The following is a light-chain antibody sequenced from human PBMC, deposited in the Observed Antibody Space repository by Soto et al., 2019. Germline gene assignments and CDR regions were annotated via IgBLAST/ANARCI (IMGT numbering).Light chain of an antibody. J-gene: IGLJ1*01. CDR2: DVS. CDR3: SSYATGGSYV. Sequence: QSVLTQPASVSGSPGQSIAISCTGTSSDVGGYNSVSWYQQHPGKAPKLPIYDVSNRPSGVSNRFSGSKSGNTASLTISGXQAEDEADYYCSSYATGGSYVFGTGTKVTVL. CDR1: SSDVGGYNS. V-gene: IGLV2-14*01.